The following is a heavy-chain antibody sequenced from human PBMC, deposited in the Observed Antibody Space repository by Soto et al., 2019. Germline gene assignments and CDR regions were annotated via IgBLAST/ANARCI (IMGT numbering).Heavy chain of an antibody. CDR2: INPNSGGT. D-gene: IGHD6-6*01. J-gene: IGHJ6*02. CDR3: ARSRRSSSSRGDYYYGMDV. CDR1: GCTFTGYY. V-gene: IGHV1-2*04. Sequence: ASVKVSCKASGCTFTGYYMHWVRQAPGQGLEWMGWINPNSGGTNYAQKFQGWVTMTRDTSISTAYMELSRLRSDDTAVCYCARSRRSSSSRGDYYYGMDVWGQGTTVTVSS.